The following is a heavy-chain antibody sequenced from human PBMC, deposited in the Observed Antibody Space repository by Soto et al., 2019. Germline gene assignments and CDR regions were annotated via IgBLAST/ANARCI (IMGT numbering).Heavy chain of an antibody. CDR2: ISYDGSNK. CDR1: GFTFSSYG. J-gene: IGHJ4*02. Sequence: GGSLRLSCAASGFTFSSYGMHWVRQAPGKGLEWVAVISYDGSNKYYADSMKGRFTISRDNSKNTLYLQMNSLRAEDTAVYYCARYSSGWYEDYWGQGTLVTVSS. V-gene: IGHV3-30*03. CDR3: ARYSSGWYEDY. D-gene: IGHD6-19*01.